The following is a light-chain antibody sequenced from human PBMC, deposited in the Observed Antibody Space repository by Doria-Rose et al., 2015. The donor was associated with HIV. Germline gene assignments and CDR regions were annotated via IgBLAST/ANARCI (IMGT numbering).Light chain of an antibody. V-gene: IGKV3-20*01. CDR2: DGS. Sequence: FTQSPGTLSLSPGERATLSCMASQSFSSTYLAWYQQKPGQAPSLLIYDGSTRATGIPDRFSASGSGTDFTLTINRLEPEDFALYYCHQYGTSWTFGQGTKVEI. CDR3: HQYGTSWT. J-gene: IGKJ1*01. CDR1: QSFSSTY.